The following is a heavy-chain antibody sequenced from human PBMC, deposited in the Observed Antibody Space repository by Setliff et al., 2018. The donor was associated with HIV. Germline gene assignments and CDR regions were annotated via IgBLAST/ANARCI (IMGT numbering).Heavy chain of an antibody. Sequence: SETLSLTCTVSGGSISSNNYFWGWIRQPPEKGLEWIGSIYYSGSTYYNPSLKSRAAISVDTSKNQISLKLTSVTAADTAMYFCARDATSEGYMDVWGKGTTVTVSS. CDR2: IYYSGST. J-gene: IGHJ6*03. CDR3: ARDATSEGYMDV. V-gene: IGHV4-39*07. CDR1: GGSISSNNYF.